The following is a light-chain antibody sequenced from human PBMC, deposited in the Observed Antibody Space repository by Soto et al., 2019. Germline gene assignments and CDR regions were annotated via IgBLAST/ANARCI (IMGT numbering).Light chain of an antibody. V-gene: IGKV1-39*01. CDR3: QQSYRTPWT. CDR1: QSISSY. J-gene: IGKJ1*01. Sequence: DIQMTQSPSSLSASVGDRVTITCRASQSISSYLNWYQQKPGKAPKLLIYAASSLQSGVPSRFSGSGSGTDFTLPIRSLQPEDFATYYCQQSYRTPWTFGQGTKVELK. CDR2: AAS.